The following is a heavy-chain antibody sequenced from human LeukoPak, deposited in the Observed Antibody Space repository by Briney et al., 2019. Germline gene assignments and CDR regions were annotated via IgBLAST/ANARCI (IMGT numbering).Heavy chain of an antibody. D-gene: IGHD5-12*01. J-gene: IGHJ4*02. CDR3: ARTRRGYSGYDWGLDY. Sequence: GASVKVSCKASGYTFTGYYMHWVRQAPGQGLEWMGWINPNSGGTNYAQKFQGRVTMTRDTSISTAYMELSRLRSDDTAVYYCARTRRGYSGYDWGLDYWGQGTLVTVSS. V-gene: IGHV1-2*02. CDR2: INPNSGGT. CDR1: GYTFTGYY.